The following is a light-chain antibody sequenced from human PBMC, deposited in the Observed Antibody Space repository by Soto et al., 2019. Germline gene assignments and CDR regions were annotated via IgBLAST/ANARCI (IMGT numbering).Light chain of an antibody. Sequence: EIVMTQSPATLSVSPGERATLSCRASQSVSSNLAWYQQKPGQAPRLVISGASTRATGFPARFSGSGSGTQFTLTISSLQSEDFAVYYCQQYNNWPITFGQGTRLEIK. CDR3: QQYNNWPIT. V-gene: IGKV3-15*01. CDR2: GAS. J-gene: IGKJ5*01. CDR1: QSVSSN.